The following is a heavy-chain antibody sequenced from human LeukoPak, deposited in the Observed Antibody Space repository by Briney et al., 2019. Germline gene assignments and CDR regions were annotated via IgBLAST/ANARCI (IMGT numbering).Heavy chain of an antibody. Sequence: PSETLSLTCTVSGGSISSYYWSWIRQPAGKGLEWIGRISTSGSTNYNPSLKSRVTISVDTSKNQFSLKLSSVTAADTAVYYCARGKGGIAARPYYYYYYMDVWGKGTTVTVSS. J-gene: IGHJ6*03. D-gene: IGHD6-6*01. V-gene: IGHV4-4*07. CDR1: GGSISSYY. CDR3: ARGKGGIAARPYYYYYYMDV. CDR2: ISTSGST.